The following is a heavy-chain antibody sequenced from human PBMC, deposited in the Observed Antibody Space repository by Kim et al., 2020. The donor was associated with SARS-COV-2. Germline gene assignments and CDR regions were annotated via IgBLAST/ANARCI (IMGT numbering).Heavy chain of an antibody. D-gene: IGHD4-17*01. CDR1: GFSVSDNF. CDR2: IYSGDRT. V-gene: IGHV3-53*01. CDR3: ARDPTVIPQGGYFDF. Sequence: GGSLRLSCTASGFSVSDNFMTWVRQAPGQGLEWVSVIYSGDRTFYADSVKGRFTISRDSSKNTLYLQMNGLRDEDTAVYYCARDPTVIPQGGYFDFWGQGPLVTVSA. J-gene: IGHJ4*02.